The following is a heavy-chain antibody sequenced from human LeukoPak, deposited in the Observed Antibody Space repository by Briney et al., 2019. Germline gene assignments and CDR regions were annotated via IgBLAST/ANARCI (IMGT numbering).Heavy chain of an antibody. Sequence: PGGPLRLSCAASGFTFSSYSMNWVRQAPGKGLEWVSSISSSSYYIFYADSVKGRFTISRDNAKNSLDLQMHSLRAEDTAVYFCARDHRGHDYPAWPDYWGQGTLVTVSS. V-gene: IGHV3-21*01. J-gene: IGHJ4*02. CDR3: ARDHRGHDYPAWPDY. CDR1: GFTFSSYS. CDR2: ISSSSYYI. D-gene: IGHD5-12*01.